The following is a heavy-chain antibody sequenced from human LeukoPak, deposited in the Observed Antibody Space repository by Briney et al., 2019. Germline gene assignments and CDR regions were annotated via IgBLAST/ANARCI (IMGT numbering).Heavy chain of an antibody. D-gene: IGHD1-26*01. CDR2: IYYSGST. CDR3: ADGDYSGSHGYFDY. J-gene: IGHJ4*02. Sequence: SETLSLTCTVSGGSISSSSYYWGWIRQPPGKGLEWIGSIYYSGSTYYNPSLKSRVTISVDTSKNQFSLKLSSVTAADTAVYYRADGDYSGSHGYFDYWGQGTLVTVSS. CDR1: GGSISSSSYY. V-gene: IGHV4-39*01.